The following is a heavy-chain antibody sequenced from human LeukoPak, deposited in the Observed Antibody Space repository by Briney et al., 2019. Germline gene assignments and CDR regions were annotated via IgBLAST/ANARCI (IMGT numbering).Heavy chain of an antibody. CDR2: ISSSSGYI. V-gene: IGHV3-21*01. CDR3: ARDADSSSWSMYYYYGMDV. D-gene: IGHD6-13*01. J-gene: IGHJ6*02. CDR1: GFTFSSYS. Sequence: WGSLRLSCAASGFTFSSYSMNWVRQAPGKGLEWVSSISSSSGYIYYADSVKGRFTISRDNAKNSLYLQMNSLRAEDTAVYYCARDADSSSWSMYYYYGMDVWGQGTTVTVSS.